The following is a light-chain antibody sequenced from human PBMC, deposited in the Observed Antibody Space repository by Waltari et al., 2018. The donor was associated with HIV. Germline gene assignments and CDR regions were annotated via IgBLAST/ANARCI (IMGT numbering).Light chain of an antibody. J-gene: IGKJ2*01. V-gene: IGKV3-20*01. CDR3: QHYVSPYT. CDR2: GAS. Sequence: EVVMTQSPGTLSLSPEERATLTCRASQSVDSDYLAWYQQAPGHDPRLLIPGASSRATGIPVRFSGSGSGTYFTLTIIRLEPEDFAFYFWQHYVSPYTFGQGTKLEIK. CDR1: QSVDSDY.